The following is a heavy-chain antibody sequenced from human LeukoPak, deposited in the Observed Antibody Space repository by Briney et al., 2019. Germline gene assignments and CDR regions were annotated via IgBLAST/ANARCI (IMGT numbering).Heavy chain of an antibody. V-gene: IGHV3-23*01. Sequence: PGGSLRLSCAASGFTFSSYGMSWVRQAPGKGLKWVSAISGSGGSTYYADSVKGRFTISRDNSKNTLYLQMNSLRAEDTAVYYCAKARLGSGSYFWFDPWGQGTLVTVSS. CDR2: ISGSGGST. CDR1: GFTFSSYG. D-gene: IGHD3-10*01. CDR3: AKARLGSGSYFWFDP. J-gene: IGHJ5*02.